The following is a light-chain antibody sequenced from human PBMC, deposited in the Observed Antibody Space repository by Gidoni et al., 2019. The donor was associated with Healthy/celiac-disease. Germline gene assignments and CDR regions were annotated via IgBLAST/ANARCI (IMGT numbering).Light chain of an antibody. CDR1: QLGDKY. CDR3: QAWDSSPL. CDR2: QDS. J-gene: IGLJ2*01. Sequence: SYELTQPPSVSVSPGQTASITCPGDQLGDKYACWYQQKPGQSPVLVIYQDSKRPSGIPERFSGSNSGNTATLTISGTQAMDEADYYCQAWDSSPLFGGGTKLTVL. V-gene: IGLV3-1*01.